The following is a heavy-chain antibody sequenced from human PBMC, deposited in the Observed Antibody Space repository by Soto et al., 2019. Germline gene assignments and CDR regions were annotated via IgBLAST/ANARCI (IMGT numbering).Heavy chain of an antibody. CDR2: ISGSGGST. D-gene: IGHD5-18*01. CDR1: GFTFSSYA. V-gene: IGHV3-23*01. J-gene: IGHJ6*02. Sequence: GGSLRLSCAASGFTFSSYAMSWVRQAPGKGLEWVSAISGSGGSTYYADSVKGRFTISRDNSKNTLYLQMNSLRAEDTAVYYCAKGTSFGYSYGRYYYGMDVWGQGTTVTVSS. CDR3: AKGTSFGYSYGRYYYGMDV.